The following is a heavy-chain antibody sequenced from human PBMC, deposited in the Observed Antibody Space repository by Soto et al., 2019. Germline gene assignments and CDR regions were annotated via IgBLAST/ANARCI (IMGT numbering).Heavy chain of an antibody. CDR3: AKILQWGDFSFQLNGMDA. Sequence: QVQLVESGGGVVQPGRSLRLSCAASGFTFSNYGMHWGRQAPGKGLEWVAVISYDGSNKYYADAVKGRFTISRDNSKNTLYLQTNSLRDEVTAVYYCAKILQWGDFSFQLNGMDAWGQGSTVTVYS. J-gene: IGHJ6*02. CDR2: ISYDGSNK. CDR1: GFTFSNYG. V-gene: IGHV3-30*18. D-gene: IGHD2-21*02.